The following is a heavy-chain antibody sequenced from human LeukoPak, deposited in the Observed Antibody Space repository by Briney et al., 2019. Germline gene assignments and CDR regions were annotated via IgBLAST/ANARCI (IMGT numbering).Heavy chain of an antibody. CDR1: GFTFRTYW. J-gene: IGHJ4*02. D-gene: IGHD5-24*01. Sequence: GGSLRLSCAVSGFTFRTYWMHWVRQVPGKGLVWVSRINEDGSITNYADSVTGRFRISRDNAENTLYLHMNSLRGEDTAVYYCGRDLGGRWGLWGLGTLVTVSS. CDR2: INEDGSIT. V-gene: IGHV3-74*01. CDR3: GRDLGGRWGL.